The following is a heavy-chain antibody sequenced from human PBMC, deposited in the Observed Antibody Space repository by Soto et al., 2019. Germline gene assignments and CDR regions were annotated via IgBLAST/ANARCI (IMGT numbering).Heavy chain of an antibody. CDR1: GGSISSDY. J-gene: IGHJ4*02. V-gene: IGHV4-59*01. CDR2: IYYSGST. CDR3: ARDLRGYSYGFDC. Sequence: PSETLSLTCAVSGGSISSDYWSWIRQPPGKGLEWIGYIYYSGSTNYNPSLKSRVTISVDTSKNQFSLKLTSVTAADTAVYYCARDLRGYSYGFDCWGQGTLVTVSS. D-gene: IGHD5-18*01.